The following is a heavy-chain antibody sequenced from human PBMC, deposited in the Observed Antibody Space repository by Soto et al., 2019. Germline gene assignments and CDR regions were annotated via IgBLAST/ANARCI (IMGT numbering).Heavy chain of an antibody. J-gene: IGHJ1*01. Sequence: GGSLRLSCAASRFTFSSYGMHWVRQAPGKGLEWVAVIWYDGSNKYYADSVKGRFTISRDNSKNTLYLQMNSLRAEDTAVYYCARVLGRYCSGGSCYGGYFQHWGQGTLVTVSS. V-gene: IGHV3-33*08. D-gene: IGHD2-15*01. CDR3: ARVLGRYCSGGSCYGGYFQH. CDR1: RFTFSSYG. CDR2: IWYDGSNK.